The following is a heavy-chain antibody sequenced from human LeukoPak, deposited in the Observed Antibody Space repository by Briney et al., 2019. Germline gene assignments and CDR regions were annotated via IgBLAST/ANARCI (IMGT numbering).Heavy chain of an antibody. CDR3: AKGGYSRGWSYVDV. Sequence: GRSLRLSCAASGFTFDDYAIYWVRQAPGKGLEWVSGIDWKNDIIGYADSVRGRFTISRDNAKNSLYLQMNSLSAEDTAYYYCAKGGYSRGWSYVDVWGQGSTVTVSS. D-gene: IGHD6-19*01. CDR2: IDWKNDII. V-gene: IGHV3-9*01. CDR1: GFTFDDYA. J-gene: IGHJ6*02.